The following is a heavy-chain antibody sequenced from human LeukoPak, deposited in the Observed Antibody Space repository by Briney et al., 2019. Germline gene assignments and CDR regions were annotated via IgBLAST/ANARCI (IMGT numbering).Heavy chain of an antibody. J-gene: IGHJ4*02. CDR2: ISTYNGDT. Sequence: ASVKVSCKASGYTFTNYGINWVRQAPGQGLEWMGWISTYNGDTNYAQKVQGRVTMTIDTSTSTAYMELRSLRSDDTAVYYCASGYLGRAGTTDRLDYWGQGTLVTVSS. D-gene: IGHD4-17*01. CDR3: ASGYLGRAGTTDRLDY. CDR1: GYTFTNYG. V-gene: IGHV1-18*01.